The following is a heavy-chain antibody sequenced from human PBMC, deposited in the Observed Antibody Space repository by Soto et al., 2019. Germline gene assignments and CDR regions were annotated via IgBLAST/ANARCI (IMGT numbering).Heavy chain of an antibody. J-gene: IGHJ5*01. CDR1: GGNFNRNA. Sequence: QVQLVQSGAEVKKPGSPVKVSCKASGGNFNRNAISWVRQAPGQGLEWMGGIIPMLGKVTYAQKFQGRITSSADASMTTAYLDLNSLRSDDTAVYYCAREDSAIYDSWGQGTLVTVSS. CDR2: IIPMLGKV. CDR3: AREDSAIYDS. V-gene: IGHV1-69*01.